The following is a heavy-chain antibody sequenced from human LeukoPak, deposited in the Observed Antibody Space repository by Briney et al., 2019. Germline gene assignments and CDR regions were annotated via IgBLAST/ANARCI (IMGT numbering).Heavy chain of an antibody. CDR3: ARDRSGSYPNWFDP. CDR1: GFTLSSYG. Sequence: GGSLRLSCAASGFTLSSYGMSWVRQAPGKGLEWVSAITGNDANTFYADSVKSRFTISRDNSKNTMYLQMNSLRAEDTALYYCARDRSGSYPNWFDPWGQGTLVTVSS. J-gene: IGHJ5*02. V-gene: IGHV3-23*01. D-gene: IGHD3-10*01. CDR2: ITGNDANT.